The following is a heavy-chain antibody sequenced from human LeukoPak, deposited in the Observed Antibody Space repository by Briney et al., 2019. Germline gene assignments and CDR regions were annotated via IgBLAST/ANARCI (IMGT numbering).Heavy chain of an antibody. CDR3: ARDQLSYAYGMGV. CDR2: FDPEDGET. Sequence: GASVKVSCKVSGYTLTELSMHWVRQAPGKGLEWMGGFDPEDGETSYAQKFQGRVTMTRDTSTSTVYMELSSLRSEDTAVYYCARDQLSYAYGMGVWGQGTTVTVSS. J-gene: IGHJ6*02. CDR1: GYTLTELS. V-gene: IGHV1-24*01. D-gene: IGHD2-2*01.